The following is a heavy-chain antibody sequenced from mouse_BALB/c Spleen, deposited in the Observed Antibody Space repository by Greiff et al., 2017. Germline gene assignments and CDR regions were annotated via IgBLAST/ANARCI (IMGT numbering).Heavy chain of an antibody. CDR3: ARMGNYWYFDA. CDR2: IWSGGST. J-gene: IGHJ1*01. D-gene: IGHD2-1*01. CDR1: GFSLTSYG. Sequence: VQLQQSGPGLVQPSQSLSITCTVSGFSLTSYGVHWVRQSPGKGLEWLGVIWSGGSTDYNAAFISRLSISKDNSKSQVFFKMNSLQANDTAIYYCARMGNYWYFDAWGAGTTVTVSS. V-gene: IGHV2-2*02.